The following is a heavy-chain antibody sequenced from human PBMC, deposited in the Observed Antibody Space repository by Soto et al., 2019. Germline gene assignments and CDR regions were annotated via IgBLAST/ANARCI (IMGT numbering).Heavy chain of an antibody. V-gene: IGHV4-4*07. CDR2: IHATENT. CDR3: ARALSSKPGLYFDH. Sequence: QVQLQESGPGLVKPSETLSLTCTASGDSISSYYWSWIRQPAGKGMEWIGRIHATENTNYSPSLKSRVTMSIDTSNSHFSLKLTSLTAADTAVYYCARALSSKPGLYFDHWGQGTLVTVSS. D-gene: IGHD6-6*01. CDR1: GDSISSYY. J-gene: IGHJ4*02.